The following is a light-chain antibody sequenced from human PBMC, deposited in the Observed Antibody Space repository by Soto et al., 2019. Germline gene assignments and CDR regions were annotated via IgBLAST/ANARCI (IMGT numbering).Light chain of an antibody. CDR2: ATS. Sequence: IQMTQSPSSVSASVGDRVILTCRASQRISSWLAWYHQRPGKAPKLLIYATSTLETGVPSRFSGSGSGRDFTLTISSLQPEDLGTYFCQQSNSVPCTFGQGTKVEVK. V-gene: IGKV1-12*01. CDR1: QRISSW. CDR3: QQSNSVPCT. J-gene: IGKJ1*01.